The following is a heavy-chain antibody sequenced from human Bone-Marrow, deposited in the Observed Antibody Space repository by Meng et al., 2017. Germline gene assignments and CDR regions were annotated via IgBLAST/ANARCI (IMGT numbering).Heavy chain of an antibody. J-gene: IGHJ4*02. D-gene: IGHD6-19*01. CDR2: FDPEDGET. Sequence: ASVKVSCKVSGYTLTELSMHWVRQAPGKGLEWMGGFDPEDGETIYAQKFQGRVTMTEDTSTDTAYMELSSLRSEDTAVYYCARSGRSGWYVEYDYWGQGTLVTVSS. CDR1: GYTLTELS. V-gene: IGHV1-24*01. CDR3: ARSGRSGWYVEYDY.